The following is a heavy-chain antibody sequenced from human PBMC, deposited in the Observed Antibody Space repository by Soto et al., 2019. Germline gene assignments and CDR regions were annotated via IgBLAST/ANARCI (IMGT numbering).Heavy chain of an antibody. Sequence: GGSLRLSCAASGFTFSDYYMSWIRQAPGKGLEWVSYISSSTNYTTYADSVKGRFTISRDNAKNSLYLQMNSLRAEDTAVYYCARKRGGSSVFDSWGQGTLVTVSS. CDR1: GFTFSDYY. J-gene: IGHJ4*02. CDR2: ISSSTNYT. D-gene: IGHD6-6*01. V-gene: IGHV3-11*06. CDR3: ARKRGGSSVFDS.